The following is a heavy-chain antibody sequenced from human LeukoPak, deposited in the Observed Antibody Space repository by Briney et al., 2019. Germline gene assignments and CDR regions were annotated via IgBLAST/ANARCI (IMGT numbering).Heavy chain of an antibody. CDR3: AREPTFRTGLD. Sequence: GGSLRLSCAASGFTFSSYSMNWVRQAPGKGLEWVSSISSSSSYIYYADSVKGRFTISRDNAKNSLYLQMNSLRAEDTAVYYCAREPTFRTGLDWGQGTLVTVSS. V-gene: IGHV3-21*01. CDR2: ISSSSSYI. J-gene: IGHJ4*02. CDR1: GFTFSSYS. D-gene: IGHD1-14*01.